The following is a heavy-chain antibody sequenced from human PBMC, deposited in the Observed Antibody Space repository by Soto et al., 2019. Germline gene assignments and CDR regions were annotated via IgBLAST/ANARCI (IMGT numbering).Heavy chain of an antibody. CDR1: GFTFSSYA. Sequence: EVQLLESGGGLVQPGGSLRLSCAASGFTFSSYAMSWVRQAPGKGLDWVSAISVSVGSTYYADSVKGRFTISRDNTKKTLNRQMNGLRAEDTAVYYCAKVERAVAGIIDWGQGTLVTVSS. J-gene: IGHJ4*02. D-gene: IGHD6-19*01. V-gene: IGHV3-23*01. CDR2: ISVSVGST. CDR3: AKVERAVAGIID.